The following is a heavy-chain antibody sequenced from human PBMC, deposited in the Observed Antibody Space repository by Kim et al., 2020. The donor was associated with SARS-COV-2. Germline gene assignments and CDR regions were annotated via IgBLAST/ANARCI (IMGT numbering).Heavy chain of an antibody. CDR1: GYTFTSYD. CDR3: ARGFRLGWLQLSGYYYYYMDV. V-gene: IGHV1-8*01. Sequence: ASVKVSCKASGYTFTSYDINWVRQATGQGLEWMGWMNPNSGNTGYAQKFQGRVTMTRNTSISTAYMELSSLRSEDTAVYYCARGFRLGWLQLSGYYYYYMDVWGKGTTVTVSS. J-gene: IGHJ6*03. CDR2: MNPNSGNT. D-gene: IGHD5-12*01.